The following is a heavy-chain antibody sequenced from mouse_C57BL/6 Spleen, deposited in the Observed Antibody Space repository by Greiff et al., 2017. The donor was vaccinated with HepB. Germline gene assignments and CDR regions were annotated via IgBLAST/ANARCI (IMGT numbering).Heavy chain of an antibody. Sequence: VQLQQSGAELVRPGASVTLSCKASGYTCTDYEMHWVKQTPVHGLEWIGAIDPETGGTAYNQKYKGKARLTADKSSSTAYMELRSLTSEDSAVYYCTRGDPWFAYWGHGTLVTVSA. CDR2: IDPETGGT. V-gene: IGHV1-15*01. J-gene: IGHJ3*01. CDR3: TRGDPWFAY. D-gene: IGHD2-13*01. CDR1: GYTCTDYE.